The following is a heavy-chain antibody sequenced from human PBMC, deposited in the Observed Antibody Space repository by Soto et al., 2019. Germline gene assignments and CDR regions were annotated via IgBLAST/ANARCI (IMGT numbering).Heavy chain of an antibody. CDR3: ARSFCCDAVPCNGFDP. V-gene: IGHV4-59*01. CDR2: MNNIGRA. D-gene: IGHD2-8*01. J-gene: IGHJ5*02. CDR1: AASSSSFY. Sequence: VQLQESGPGLVKPSETLSLTCTISAASSSSFYWSWIRQPPGKVLEWIGYMNNIGRANYNPSLTSRVTRSLDTSKYQFSLNLTSVLAADTAVYYWARSFCCDAVPCNGFDPLGQGTLVTVSS.